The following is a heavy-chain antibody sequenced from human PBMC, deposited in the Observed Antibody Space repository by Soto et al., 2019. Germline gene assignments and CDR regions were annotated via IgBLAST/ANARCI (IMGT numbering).Heavy chain of an antibody. J-gene: IGHJ6*02. V-gene: IGHV3-23*01. D-gene: IGHD2-2*01. CDR2: ISGSGGDT. Sequence: GGSLTLACAASGSTFSSDAMSCVRQAPGKGLEWVSSISGSGGDTYYADSVKGRFTISSDNSKNTLFLQMNSLRAEDSAVYYCAKDYGGYCRSASCSYGMDVWGQWTTVTVSS. CDR3: AKDYGGYCRSASCSYGMDV. CDR1: GSTFSSDA.